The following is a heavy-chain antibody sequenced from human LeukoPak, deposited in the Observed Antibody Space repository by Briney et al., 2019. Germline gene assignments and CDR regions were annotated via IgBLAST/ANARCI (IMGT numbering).Heavy chain of an antibody. CDR2: IIPILGIA. Sequence: GASVKVSCKASGGTFSSYAISWVRQAPGQGLEWMGRIIPILGIANYAQKFQGRVTITADKSTSTAYMELSSLRSEDTAVYYCARDGVERGGLAPWGQGTLVTVSS. CDR3: ARDGVERGGLAP. CDR1: GGTFSSYA. V-gene: IGHV1-69*04. D-gene: IGHD3-16*01. J-gene: IGHJ5*02.